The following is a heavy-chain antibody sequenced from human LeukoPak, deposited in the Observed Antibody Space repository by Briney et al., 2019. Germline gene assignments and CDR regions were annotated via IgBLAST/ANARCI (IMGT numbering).Heavy chain of an antibody. D-gene: IGHD3-22*01. CDR2: INPGSGGT. V-gene: IGHV1-2*02. Sequence: GASVKVSCKASGYTFTSYGISWVRQAPGQGLEWMGWINPGSGGTNYAQRFQGRVTMTRDTSISTASMELSRLRSDDTAFYYCARAGVWDYNDSSGYHNGAFDIWGQGTMVTVSS. CDR3: ARAGVWDYNDSSGYHNGAFDI. CDR1: GYTFTSYG. J-gene: IGHJ3*02.